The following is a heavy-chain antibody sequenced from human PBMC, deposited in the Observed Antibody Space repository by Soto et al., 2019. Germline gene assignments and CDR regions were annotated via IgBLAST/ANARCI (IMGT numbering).Heavy chain of an antibody. V-gene: IGHV3-48*02. CDR2: ISSRSKTI. D-gene: IGHD1-26*01. J-gene: IGHJ4*01. Sequence: GGSLRLSCAASGFTFSGYSMNWVRQAPGKGLEWISYISSRSKTIFYTDSVKGRFTISRDNAKDSLYLQMNSLRDEDTAIYYCAREDIVGTRSFDYWGHGTLVTVSS. CDR1: GFTFSGYS. CDR3: AREDIVGTRSFDY.